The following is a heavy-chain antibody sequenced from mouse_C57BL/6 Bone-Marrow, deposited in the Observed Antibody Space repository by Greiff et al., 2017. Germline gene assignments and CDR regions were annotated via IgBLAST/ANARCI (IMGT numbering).Heavy chain of an antibody. Sequence: VQLTESGGDLVKPGGSLKLSCAASGFTFSSYGMSWVRQTPDKRLEWVATISSSGSYTYYPDSVKGRFTISRDNAKNTLYLQMSSLKSEDTAMYYCARAKGFAYWGQGTRVTVSA. V-gene: IGHV5-6*01. CDR2: ISSSGSYT. CDR1: GFTFSSYG. CDR3: ARAKGFAY. J-gene: IGHJ3*01.